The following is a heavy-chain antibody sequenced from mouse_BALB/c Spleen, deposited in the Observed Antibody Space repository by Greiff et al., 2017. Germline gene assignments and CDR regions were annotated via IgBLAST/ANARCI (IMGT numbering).Heavy chain of an antibody. Sequence: VKLQESGAELVRPGTSVKVSCKASGYAFTNYLIEWVKQRPGQGLEWIGVINPGSGGTNYNEKFKGKATLTADKSSSTAYMQLSSLTSDDSAVYFCARGGNYLDYWGQGTTLTVSS. CDR3: ARGGNYLDY. CDR2: INPGSGGT. J-gene: IGHJ2*01. CDR1: GYAFTNYL. V-gene: IGHV1-54*01. D-gene: IGHD2-14*01.